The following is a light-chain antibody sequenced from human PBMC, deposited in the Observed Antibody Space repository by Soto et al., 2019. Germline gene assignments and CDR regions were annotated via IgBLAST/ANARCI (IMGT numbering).Light chain of an antibody. J-gene: IGKJ1*01. V-gene: IGKV1-39*01. CDR3: QQSYSTPRT. CDR1: QSISSY. Sequence: DIQMTQSPSSLSASVGDRVTITCRASQSISSYLNWYQQKPGKVPKLLIYAASSLQSGVPSRFSGSGSGTDFTLTISSLQPEDFATYYCQQSYSTPRTFGQWTKVEIK. CDR2: AAS.